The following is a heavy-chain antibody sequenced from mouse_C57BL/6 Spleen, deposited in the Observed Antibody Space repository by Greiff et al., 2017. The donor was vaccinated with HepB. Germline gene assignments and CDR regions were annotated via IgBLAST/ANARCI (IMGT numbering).Heavy chain of an antibody. D-gene: IGHD1-1*01. CDR2: IYPGDGDT. CDR1: GYAFSSSW. Sequence: VQLQQSGPELVKPGASVKISCKASGYAFSSSWMNWVKQRPGKGLEWIGRIYPGDGDTNYNGKFKGKATLTADKSSSTAYMQLSSLTSEDSAVYFCAREDVLGGFAYWGQGTLVTVSA. J-gene: IGHJ3*01. V-gene: IGHV1-82*01. CDR3: AREDVLGGFAY.